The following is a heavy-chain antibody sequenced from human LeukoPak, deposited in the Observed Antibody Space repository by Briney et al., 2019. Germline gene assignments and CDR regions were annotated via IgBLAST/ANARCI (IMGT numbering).Heavy chain of an antibody. CDR1: GFTFSSYA. Sequence: HPGGSLRLSCAASGFTFSSYAMSWVRQAPGKGLEWVSGISGSDGGSYYADSVKGRFTISRDNSKNTLYLQMNSLRAEDTAVYYCARGRGLGVVSPYFDYWGQGTLLTVSS. J-gene: IGHJ4*02. D-gene: IGHD3-3*01. CDR2: ISGSDGGS. CDR3: ARGRGLGVVSPYFDY. V-gene: IGHV3-23*01.